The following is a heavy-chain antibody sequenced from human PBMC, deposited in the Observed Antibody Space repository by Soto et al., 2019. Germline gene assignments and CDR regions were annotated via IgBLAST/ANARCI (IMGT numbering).Heavy chain of an antibody. CDR1: GFTFSSYA. CDR2: IWYDGSNK. Sequence: GGSLRLSCAASGFTFSSYAMHWVRQAPGKGLEWVAVIWYDGSNKYYADSVKGRFTISRDNSKNTLYLQMNSLRAEDTAVYYCARDRYSSSSVFDYWGQGTLVTVSS. D-gene: IGHD6-6*01. J-gene: IGHJ4*02. CDR3: ARDRYSSSSVFDY. V-gene: IGHV3-33*08.